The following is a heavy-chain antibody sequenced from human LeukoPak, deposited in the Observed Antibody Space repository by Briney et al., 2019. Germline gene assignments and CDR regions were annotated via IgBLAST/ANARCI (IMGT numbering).Heavy chain of an antibody. V-gene: IGHV5-10-1*01. J-gene: IGHJ3*01. Sequence: GESLQISCKGSGFSFTSYWISWVRQVPGKGLEWMGRIDPSDSSTNYSPSFEGHVTISADQSIIPASLQWSSLKASDTAMYYCARQRGVGAFDLWGQGTMVTVSS. CDR1: GFSFTSYW. CDR2: IDPSDSST. CDR3: ARQRGVGAFDL.